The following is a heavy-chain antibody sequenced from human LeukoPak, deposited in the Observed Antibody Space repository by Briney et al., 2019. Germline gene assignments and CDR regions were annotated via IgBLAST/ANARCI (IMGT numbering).Heavy chain of an antibody. D-gene: IGHD3-10*01. CDR2: ISGSGDST. J-gene: IGHJ4*02. Sequence: VGSLRLSCAASGLTFSSYAMSWVRQAPGKGLQWVSVISGSGDSTYYADSVKGRFTISRDNSKNTLYLQMNSLRAEDTAVYYCANVLSRTMVRGVVFDYWGQGTLVTVSS. CDR1: GLTFSSYA. CDR3: ANVLSRTMVRGVVFDY. V-gene: IGHV3-23*01.